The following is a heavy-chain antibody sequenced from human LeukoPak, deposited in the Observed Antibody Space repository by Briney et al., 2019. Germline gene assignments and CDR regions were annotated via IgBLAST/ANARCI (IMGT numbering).Heavy chain of an antibody. CDR1: GGSFSGYY. D-gene: IGHD5-12*01. V-gene: IGHV4-34*01. CDR3: ARGRGFGGYGTWGYYYYYMDV. J-gene: IGHJ6*03. Sequence: SETLSLTCAVYGGSFSGYYWSWIRQPPAQGLELIGEINHCGSINYNPSLKSRVTISVDTSKNQFSLKLSSVTAADTAVYYCARGRGFGGYGTWGYYYYYMDVWGKGTTVTVSS. CDR2: INHCGSI.